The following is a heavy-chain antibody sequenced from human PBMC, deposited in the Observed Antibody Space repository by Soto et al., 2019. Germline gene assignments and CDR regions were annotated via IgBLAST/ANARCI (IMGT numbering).Heavy chain of an antibody. J-gene: IGHJ4*02. D-gene: IGHD6-13*01. Sequence: SGPTLVQPTQTLTLTCTFSGFSLSTSGVGVGWIRQPPGKALEWLALIYWDDDKRYSPSLKSRLTITKETSKNQVVLTITNMDPVDTATYYCAHIIAAAGTRSASFDYWGQGTLVTVSS. CDR1: GFSLSTSGVG. V-gene: IGHV2-5*02. CDR2: IYWDDDK. CDR3: AHIIAAAGTRSASFDY.